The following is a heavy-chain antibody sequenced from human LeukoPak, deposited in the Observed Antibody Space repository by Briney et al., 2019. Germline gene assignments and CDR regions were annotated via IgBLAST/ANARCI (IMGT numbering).Heavy chain of an antibody. Sequence: ASVKVSCKVSGYTLTELSMHWVRQAPGKGLEWMGGFDPEDVETIYAQKFQGRVSMTEDTSTDTAYMELSSLRSEDTAVYYCVTVPQDYGANAAFEYWGQGTLVTVSS. D-gene: IGHD4-23*01. CDR1: GYTLTELS. J-gene: IGHJ4*02. CDR2: FDPEDVET. V-gene: IGHV1-24*01. CDR3: VTVPQDYGANAAFEY.